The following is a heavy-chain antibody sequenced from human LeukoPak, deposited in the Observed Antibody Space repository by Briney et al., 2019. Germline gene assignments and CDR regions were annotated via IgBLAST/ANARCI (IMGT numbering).Heavy chain of an antibody. V-gene: IGHV1-8*02. D-gene: IGHD6-19*01. CDR1: GYTFTGYY. Sequence: ASVKVSCKASGYTFTGYYMHWVRQAPGQGLEWLGFLNPNSGNTGYAQKFQGRVTMTRNTSLRTAYMELSSLRSEDTAVYYCARDRRFSSGWPSDAFDIWGQGTMVTVSS. J-gene: IGHJ3*02. CDR2: LNPNSGNT. CDR3: ARDRRFSSGWPSDAFDI.